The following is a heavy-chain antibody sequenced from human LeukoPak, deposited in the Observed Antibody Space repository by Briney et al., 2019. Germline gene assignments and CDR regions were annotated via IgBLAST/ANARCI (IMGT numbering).Heavy chain of an antibody. D-gene: IGHD6-6*01. CDR3: ARLGSSSSVAFDI. J-gene: IGHJ3*02. CDR2: IYYSGST. CDR1: GGSISSYY. Sequence: PSETLSLTCTVSGGSISSYYWSWIRQPPGKGLEWIGYIYYSGSTNYNPSLKSRVTISVDTSKNQFSLKLSSVTAADTAVYYCARLGSSSSVAFDIWGQGTMVTVSS. V-gene: IGHV4-59*08.